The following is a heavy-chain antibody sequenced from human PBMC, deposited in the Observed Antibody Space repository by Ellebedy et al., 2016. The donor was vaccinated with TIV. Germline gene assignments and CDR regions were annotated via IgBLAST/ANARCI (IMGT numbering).Heavy chain of an antibody. CDR3: ARELDYYGSGSPRVFDY. CDR2: INPSGGST. CDR1: GYTFTGYY. Sequence: AASVKVSCKASGYTFTGYYMHWVRQAPGQGLEWMGIINPSGGSTSYAQKFQVRVTMTRDTSTSTVYMELSSLRSEDTAVYYCARELDYYGSGSPRVFDYWGQGTLVTVSS. J-gene: IGHJ4*02. D-gene: IGHD3-10*01. V-gene: IGHV1-46*01.